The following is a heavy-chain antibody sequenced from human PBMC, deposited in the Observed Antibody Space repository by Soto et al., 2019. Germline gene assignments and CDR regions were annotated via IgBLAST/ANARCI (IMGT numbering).Heavy chain of an antibody. CDR3: AGAPGWLIEN. Sequence: EVQLVESGGGLVQPGGSLRLSCAASGFTFSTYWMFWVRQAPGKGLEWVATIRKDGTEKLYVDSVKGRFTISRDNADNSLHLQMNSLRVEDTAVYFCAGAPGWLIENWGHGTLVTVSS. J-gene: IGHJ4*01. D-gene: IGHD5-12*01. CDR1: GFTFSTYW. CDR2: IRKDGTEK. V-gene: IGHV3-7*04.